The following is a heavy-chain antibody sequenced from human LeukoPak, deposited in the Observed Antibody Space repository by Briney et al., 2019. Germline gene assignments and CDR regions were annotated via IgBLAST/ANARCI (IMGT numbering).Heavy chain of an antibody. CDR3: ARRPGYSSSWEGAYYYYYMDV. J-gene: IGHJ6*03. Sequence: SETLSLTCAVYGGSFSGYYWSWIRQPPGKGLEWIGEINHSGSTNYNPSLKSRVTISVDTSKNQFSLKLSSVTAADTAVYYCARRPGYSSSWEGAYYYYYMDVWGKGTTVTVSS. CDR2: INHSGST. CDR1: GGSFSGYY. D-gene: IGHD6-13*01. V-gene: IGHV4-34*01.